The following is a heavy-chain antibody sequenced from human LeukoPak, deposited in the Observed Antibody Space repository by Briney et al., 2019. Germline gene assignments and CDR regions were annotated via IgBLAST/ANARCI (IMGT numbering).Heavy chain of an antibody. CDR3: AKALEEVGTTSPFDY. V-gene: IGHV3-23*01. D-gene: IGHD1-26*01. J-gene: IGHJ4*02. CDR2: VSGFGGST. CDR1: GFTFSSYA. Sequence: GGSLRLSCAASGFTFSSYAMGWVRQAPGKGLEWVSTVSGFGGSTWYADSVKGRFTISRDNSKNTLDLQLNSLTVEDTAVYYCAKALEEVGTTSPFDYWGQGTLVTVSS.